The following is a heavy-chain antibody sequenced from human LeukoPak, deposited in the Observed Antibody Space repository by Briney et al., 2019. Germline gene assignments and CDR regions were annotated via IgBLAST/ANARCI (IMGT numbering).Heavy chain of an antibody. D-gene: IGHD3-22*01. J-gene: IGHJ5*01. CDR1: TSH. CDR2: IGSYEGDT. Sequence: ASVKVSCKATSHISWVRQAPGQGLEWMGWIGSYEGDTYYAQKFQGRVTVTTDISTNTAYMELRSLRADDTAVYYCARDFWNFYDSSGYYRDFDSWGQGTLVTVSS. V-gene: IGHV1-18*01. CDR3: ARDFWNFYDSSGYYRDFDS.